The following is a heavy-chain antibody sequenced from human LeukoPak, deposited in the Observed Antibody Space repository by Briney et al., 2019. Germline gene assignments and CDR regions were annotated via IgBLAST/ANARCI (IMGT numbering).Heavy chain of an antibody. V-gene: IGHV5-51*01. D-gene: IGHD2-2*01. CDR2: IYPGDSNT. CDR3: ARQGGYCSSTSCYSYYYFDY. J-gene: IGHJ4*02. Sequence: GESLKISCKGSGYSFSNYWIGWVRQMPGKGLEWMGIIYPGDSNTRYNPSFQGQVTFSADKSISTAYLQWSSLKASDTAMYYCARQGGYCSSTSCYSYYYFDYWGQGTLVTVSS. CDR1: GYSFSNYW.